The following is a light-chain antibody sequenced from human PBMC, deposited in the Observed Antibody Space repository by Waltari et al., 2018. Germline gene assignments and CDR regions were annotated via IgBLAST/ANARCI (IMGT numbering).Light chain of an antibody. V-gene: IGLV3-1*01. CDR1: KLGDKY. J-gene: IGLJ2*01. Sequence: SYELTQSPSVSVSPGQTASITCSGDKLGDKYACWYQQKPGQSPVLVIYQGSKRPSGNPERFSGSNSGNTATLTISGTQAMDEADYYCQAWDSSTAVFGGGTKLTVL. CDR2: QGS. CDR3: QAWDSSTAV.